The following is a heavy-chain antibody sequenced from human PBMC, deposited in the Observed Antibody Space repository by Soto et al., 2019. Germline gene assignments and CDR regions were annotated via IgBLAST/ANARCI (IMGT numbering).Heavy chain of an antibody. CDR1: GGSFSGYY. Sequence: PSETLSLTCAVYGGSFSGYYWSWIRQPPGKGLEWIGEINHSGSTNYNPSLKSRVTISVDTSKNQFSLKLSSVTAEDTAVYYCAGGRGLRYGYYYYGMDVWGQGTTVTVSS. D-gene: IGHD3-9*01. CDR3: AGGRGLRYGYYYYGMDV. J-gene: IGHJ6*02. V-gene: IGHV4-34*01. CDR2: INHSGST.